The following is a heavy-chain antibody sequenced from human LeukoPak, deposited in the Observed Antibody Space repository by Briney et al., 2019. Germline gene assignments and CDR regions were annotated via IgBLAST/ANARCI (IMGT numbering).Heavy chain of an antibody. Sequence: PGGSLRLSCVASGFTFSSYAMSWVRQAPGKGLEWVSAISGSGGSTYYADSVKGRFTISRDNSKNTLYLQMNSLRAEDMAVYYCAKDHSGYEDYWGQGTLVTVSS. D-gene: IGHD5-12*01. CDR1: GFTFSSYA. J-gene: IGHJ4*02. CDR2: ISGSGGST. V-gene: IGHV3-23*01. CDR3: AKDHSGYEDY.